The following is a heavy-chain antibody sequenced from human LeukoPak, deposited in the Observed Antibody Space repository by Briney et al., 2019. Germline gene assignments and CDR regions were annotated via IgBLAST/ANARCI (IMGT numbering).Heavy chain of an antibody. CDR2: ISYDGSNK. CDR3: ARGSLESDY. D-gene: IGHD1-1*01. V-gene: IGHV3-30*04. CDR1: GFTFSSYA. Sequence: GGSPRLSCAASGFTFSSYAMHWVRQAPGKGLEWVAVISYDGSNKYYADSVKGRFTISRDNSKNTLYLQMNSLRAEDTAVYYCARGSLESDYWGQGTLVTVSS. J-gene: IGHJ4*02.